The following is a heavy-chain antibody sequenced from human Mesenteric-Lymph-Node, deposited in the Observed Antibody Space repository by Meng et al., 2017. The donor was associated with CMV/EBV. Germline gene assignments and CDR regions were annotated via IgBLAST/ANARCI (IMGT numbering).Heavy chain of an antibody. Sequence: CAVYGAPSTGHYWSWLRQPPGKGLEWIGEINDSGATNYNTSLMSRVTISVDTSNKQLSLKVRSVTAADSAIYYCARGGVVPAVPVWNHWGQGTLVTVSS. CDR1: GAPSTGHY. V-gene: IGHV4-34*01. CDR3: ARGGVVPAVPVWNH. CDR2: INDSGAT. D-gene: IGHD2-21*02. J-gene: IGHJ5*02.